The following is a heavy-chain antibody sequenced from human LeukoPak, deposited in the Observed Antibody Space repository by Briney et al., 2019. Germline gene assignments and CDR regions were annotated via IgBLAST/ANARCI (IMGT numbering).Heavy chain of an antibody. Sequence: SETLSLSCTVSGGSISSYYWSWIRQPAGKGLEWIGRIYTSGSTNYNPSLKSRVTMSVDTSKNQFSLKLSSVTAADTAVYYCARDIVVVVAQRDDAFDIWGQGTMVTVSS. J-gene: IGHJ3*02. CDR1: GGSISSYY. CDR3: ARDIVVVVAQRDDAFDI. CDR2: IYTSGST. V-gene: IGHV4-4*07. D-gene: IGHD2-15*01.